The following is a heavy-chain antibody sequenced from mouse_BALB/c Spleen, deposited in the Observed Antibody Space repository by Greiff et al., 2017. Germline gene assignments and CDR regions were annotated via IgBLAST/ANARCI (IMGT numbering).Heavy chain of an antibody. CDR2: ISYDGSN. D-gene: IGHD1-2*01. CDR1: GYSITSGYY. Sequence: VQLKESGPGLVKPSQSLSLTCSVTGYSITSGYYWNWIRQFPGNKLEWMGYISYDGSNNYNPSLKNRISITRDTSKNQFFLKLNSVTTEDTATYYCARDRRITTATGWNYWGQGTTLTVSS. J-gene: IGHJ2*01. V-gene: IGHV3-6*02. CDR3: ARDRRITTATGWNY.